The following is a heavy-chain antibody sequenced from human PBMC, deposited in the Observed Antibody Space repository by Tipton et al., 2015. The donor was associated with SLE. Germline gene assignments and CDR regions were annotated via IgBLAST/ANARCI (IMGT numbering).Heavy chain of an antibody. V-gene: IGHV4-38-2*01. D-gene: IGHD6-6*01. CDR3: ARGPVTSSSH. Sequence: TLSLTCAISGYSFRSGYFWGWIRQPPGKGLEWIGSIYPDGTTYYNPSLKSRVTISVDTSKNQFSLRLTSVTAPDTAVFYCARGPVTSSSHWGQGTLVTVSS. J-gene: IGHJ4*02. CDR1: GYSFRSGYF. CDR2: IYPDGTT.